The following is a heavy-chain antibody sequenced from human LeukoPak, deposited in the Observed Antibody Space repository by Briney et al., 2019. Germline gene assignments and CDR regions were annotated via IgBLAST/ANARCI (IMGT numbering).Heavy chain of an antibody. J-gene: IGHJ4*02. V-gene: IGHV3-48*03. D-gene: IGHD5-18*01. CDR3: ARYSYSYGYYGY. CDR2: ISSSGSTI. Sequence: PGGSLRLSCAASGFTFSSYEMNWVRQAPGKGLEWVSYISSSGSTIYYADSVKGRFTISRDNAKNSLYLQMNSLRTEDTAVYYCARYSYSYGYYGYWGQGTLVTVSS. CDR1: GFTFSSYE.